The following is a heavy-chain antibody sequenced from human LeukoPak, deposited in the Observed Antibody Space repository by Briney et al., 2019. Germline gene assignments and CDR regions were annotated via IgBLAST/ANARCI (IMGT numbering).Heavy chain of an antibody. CDR1: GFTFSSYA. J-gene: IGHJ4*02. CDR2: ISFDGSNK. D-gene: IGHD6-19*01. CDR3: ARDILAVAGTGYFDS. Sequence: GGSLRLSCAASGFTFSSYAMHWVRQAPGKGLERVAVISFDGSNKYYADSVKGRFTISRDNSKNTLYLQMNSLRAEDTAVYYCARDILAVAGTGYFDSWGQGTLVTVSS. V-gene: IGHV3-30-3*01.